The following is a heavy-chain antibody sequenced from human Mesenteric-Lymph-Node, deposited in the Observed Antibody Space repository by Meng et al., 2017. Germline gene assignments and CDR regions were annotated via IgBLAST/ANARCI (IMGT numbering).Heavy chain of an antibody. CDR1: GYTFTSYG. CDR3: ARGCVATETHYYGMEV. Sequence: ASVKVSCKASGYTFTSYGISWVRQAPGQGLEWMGWISAYNGNTNYAQKLQGRVTMTTDTSTNTAYMELRSLRSDDTAVYYCARGCVATETHYYGMEVWGQGTTVTVSS. V-gene: IGHV1-18*01. D-gene: IGHD5-12*01. CDR2: ISAYNGNT. J-gene: IGHJ6*02.